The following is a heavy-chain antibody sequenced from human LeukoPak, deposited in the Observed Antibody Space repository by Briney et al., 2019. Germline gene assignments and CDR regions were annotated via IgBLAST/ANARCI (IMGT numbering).Heavy chain of an antibody. CDR3: AKDLYSGYSGAFDI. CDR2: ISYDGSNK. Sequence: GGSLRLSCAASGFTFSSYGMHWVRQAPGKGLEWVAVISYDGSNKYYADSVKGRFTISRDNSKNTLYLQMNSLRAEDTAVYYCAKDLYSGYSGAFDIWGQGTMVTVSS. D-gene: IGHD5-12*01. V-gene: IGHV3-30*18. J-gene: IGHJ3*02. CDR1: GFTFSSYG.